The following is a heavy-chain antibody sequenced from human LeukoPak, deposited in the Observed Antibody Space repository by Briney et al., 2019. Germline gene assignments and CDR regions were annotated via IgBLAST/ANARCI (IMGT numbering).Heavy chain of an antibody. V-gene: IGHV3-30*02. J-gene: IGHJ4*02. CDR3: AKGTVPRGGRGYFDY. D-gene: IGHD1-1*01. CDR2: IRYDGSNK. CDR1: GFTFSSYG. Sequence: PGGSLRLSCTASGFTFSSYGMHWVRQAPGKGLEWVAFIRYDGSNKYYADSVKGRFTISRDNSKNTLYLQMNSLRAEDTAVYYCAKGTVPRGGRGYFDYWGQGTLVTVSS.